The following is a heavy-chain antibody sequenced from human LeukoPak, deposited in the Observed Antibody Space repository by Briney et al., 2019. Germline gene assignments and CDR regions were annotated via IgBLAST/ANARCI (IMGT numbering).Heavy chain of an antibody. CDR3: ARGVAVAGPVPFDY. V-gene: IGHV4-34*01. Sequence: SETLSLTCALYSESFSGYFWSWLRQPPGKGLEWIGEINHSGSTNYNPSLKSRVTISVDTSKAQFSLKLSSVTAADTAVYYCARGVAVAGPVPFDYWGQGTLVTVSS. D-gene: IGHD6-19*01. CDR2: INHSGST. J-gene: IGHJ4*02. CDR1: SESFSGYF.